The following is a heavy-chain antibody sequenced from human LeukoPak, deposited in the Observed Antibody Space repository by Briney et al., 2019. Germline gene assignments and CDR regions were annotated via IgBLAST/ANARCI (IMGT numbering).Heavy chain of an antibody. V-gene: IGHV1-2*02. Sequence: ASVRVSCKASGYTLTGYYMHWVRQVLGQGLEWMGWINPNSGVTKYAQMFQGRVTMTRDTSINTAYMELSRLRSDDTAIYYCARDLAADLDYWGQGTLVTVSS. D-gene: IGHD6-13*01. CDR1: GYTLTGYY. CDR2: INPNSGVT. J-gene: IGHJ4*02. CDR3: ARDLAADLDY.